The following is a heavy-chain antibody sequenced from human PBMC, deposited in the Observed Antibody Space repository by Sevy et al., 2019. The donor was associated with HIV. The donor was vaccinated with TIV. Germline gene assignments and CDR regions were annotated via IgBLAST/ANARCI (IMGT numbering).Heavy chain of an antibody. V-gene: IGHV4-30-4*01. CDR3: ARVCSGGSCYSDDYYYYGMDV. CDR1: GGSISSGDYY. CDR2: IYYSGST. Sequence: SETLSLTCTVSGGSISSGDYYWSWIRQPPGKGLEWIGYIYYSGSTYYNPSLKSRVTISVDTSKNQFSLKLSSVTAADTAVYYCARVCSGGSCYSDDYYYYGMDVWDHGTTVTVSS. J-gene: IGHJ6*02. D-gene: IGHD2-15*01.